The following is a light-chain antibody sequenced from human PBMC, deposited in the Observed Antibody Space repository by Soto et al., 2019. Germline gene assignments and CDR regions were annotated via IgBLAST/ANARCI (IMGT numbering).Light chain of an antibody. V-gene: IGKV1-5*03. J-gene: IGKJ1*01. Sequence: DIQMTQSPATLAASVGDRVSITCRASQNIDTWLAWYQQKAGKAPNLLIYKASRLESGDPSRFSGSGSGTEFTLTISSLQPEDFGSYDCQEYRNDYGTFGQGTKVEMK. CDR3: QEYRNDYGT. CDR1: QNIDTW. CDR2: KAS.